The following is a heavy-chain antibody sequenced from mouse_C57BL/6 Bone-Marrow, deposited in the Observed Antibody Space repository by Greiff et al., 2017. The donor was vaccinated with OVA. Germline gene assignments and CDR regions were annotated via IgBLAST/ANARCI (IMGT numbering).Heavy chain of an antibody. J-gene: IGHJ3*01. Sequence: VQLQQSGTVLARPGASVKMSCKTSGYTFTSYWMHWVKQRPGQGLEWIGTIYPGNSDTSYNQKFTGKAKLTAVTSASTAYMELSSLTTEDSAVYYCTVYSNDGWFAYWGQGTLVTVSA. D-gene: IGHD2-12*01. CDR3: TVYSNDGWFAY. CDR2: IYPGNSDT. CDR1: GYTFTSYW. V-gene: IGHV1-5*01.